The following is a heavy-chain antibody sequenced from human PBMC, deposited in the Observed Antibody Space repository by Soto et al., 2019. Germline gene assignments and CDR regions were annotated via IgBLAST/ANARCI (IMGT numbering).Heavy chain of an antibody. V-gene: IGHV3-23*01. Sequence: GGSLRLSCAASGFTFSSYAMSWVRQAPGKGLEWVSAISGSGGSTYYADSVKGRFTISRDNSKNTLYLQMNSLRAEDTAVYYCANHYDILTGYYGYWGQEPWSPSPQ. J-gene: IGHJ4*01. CDR1: GFTFSSYA. CDR3: ANHYDILTGYYGY. CDR2: ISGSGGST. D-gene: IGHD3-9*01.